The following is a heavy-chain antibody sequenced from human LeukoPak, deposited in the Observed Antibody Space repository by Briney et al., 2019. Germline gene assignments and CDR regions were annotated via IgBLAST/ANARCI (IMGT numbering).Heavy chain of an antibody. CDR1: GFTFSSYW. D-gene: IGHD1-7*01. V-gene: IGHV3-7*01. J-gene: IGHJ6*02. CDR2: IKQDGSEK. CDR3: ARVPYNWNLNYYYDMDV. Sequence: GGSLRLSCAASGFTFSSYWMTWVRQAPGKGLEWVANIKQDGSEKYYVDSVKGRSTISRDNAKNSLYLQMNSLRAEDTAVYYCARVPYNWNLNYYYDMDVWGLGTTVTVSS.